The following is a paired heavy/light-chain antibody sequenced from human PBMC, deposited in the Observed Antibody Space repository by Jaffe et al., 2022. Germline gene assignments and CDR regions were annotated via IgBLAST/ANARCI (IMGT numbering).Heavy chain of an antibody. Sequence: QITLKESGPTLVKPTQTLTLTCTFSGFSLSTSGVGVGWIRQPPGKALEWLALIYWDDDKRYSPSLKSRLTITKDTSKNQVVLTMTNMDPVDTATYYCAHSLLWFGELLYWEVYFDYWGQGTLVTVSS. V-gene: IGHV2-5*02. D-gene: IGHD3-10*01. CDR2: IYWDDDK. CDR3: AHSLLWFGELLYWEVYFDY. CDR1: GFSLSTSGVG. J-gene: IGHJ4*02.
Light chain of an antibody. CDR3: NSRDSSGNHHV. J-gene: IGLJ1*01. CDR1: SLRSYY. CDR2: GKN. V-gene: IGLV3-19*01. Sequence: SSELTQDPAVSVALGQTVRITCQGDSLRSYYASWYQQKPGQAPVLVIYGKNNRPSGIPDRFSGSSSGNTASLTITGAQAEDEADYYCNSRDSSGNHHVFGTGTKVTVL.